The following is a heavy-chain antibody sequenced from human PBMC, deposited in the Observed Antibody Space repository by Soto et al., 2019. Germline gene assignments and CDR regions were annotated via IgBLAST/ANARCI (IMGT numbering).Heavy chain of an antibody. V-gene: IGHV3-23*01. CDR2: ISGSGGST. CDR3: ARDGIGGTVFRGYLDY. Sequence: PGGSLRLSCAASGFTISSYAMSRARQAPGKGLEWVSAISGSGGSTYYADSVKGRFTISRDNSKNTLYLQMNTLGAGDTAVYYCARDGIGGTVFRGYLDYWGRGTVVTVSS. D-gene: IGHD1-7*01. CDR1: GFTISSYA. J-gene: IGHJ4*02.